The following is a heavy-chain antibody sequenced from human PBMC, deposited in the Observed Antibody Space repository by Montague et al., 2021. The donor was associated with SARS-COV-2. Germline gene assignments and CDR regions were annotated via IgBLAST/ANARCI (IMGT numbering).Heavy chain of an antibody. Sequence: CAISGDSVVNLRPRSDGHTSSLPSPNDLVCRLLLGTKKYNDYAVSVRGRVTINPDTSKNQFSLQLNSVTPEDTAIYYCTSGREGNYNVMDVWGQGTTVTVSS. CDR1: GDSVVNLRPR. CDR3: TSGREGNYNVMDV. D-gene: IGHD3-10*01. CDR2: LLLGTKKYN. V-gene: IGHV6-1*01. J-gene: IGHJ6*02.